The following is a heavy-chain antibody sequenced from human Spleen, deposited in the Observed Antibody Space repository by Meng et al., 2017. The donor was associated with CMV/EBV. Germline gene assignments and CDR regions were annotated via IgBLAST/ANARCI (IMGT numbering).Heavy chain of an antibody. D-gene: IGHD2-2*01. Sequence: SVKVSCKASGGTFSSYAISWVRQAPGQGLEWMGGIIPIFGTANYAQKFQGRVTITTDESTSTACMELSSLRSEDTAVYYCARPTVVPAATYAFDIWGQGTMVTVSS. CDR2: IIPIFGTA. V-gene: IGHV1-69*05. CDR1: GGTFSSYA. J-gene: IGHJ3*02. CDR3: ARPTVVPAATYAFDI.